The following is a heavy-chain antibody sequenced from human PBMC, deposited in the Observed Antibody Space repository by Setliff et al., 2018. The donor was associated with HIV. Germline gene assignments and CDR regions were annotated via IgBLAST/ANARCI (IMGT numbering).Heavy chain of an antibody. CDR2: ISGSGTYT. CDR1: GFTFTSHS. Sequence: GESLKISCVTSGFTFTSHSMNWVRLRPGKGLEWVASISGSGTYTHYADSVRGRFTVSRDSAKNSLWLQLDSLKVEDTALYFCVRSLSGNSSTYYWAFDFWGQGAPVTVSS. V-gene: IGHV3-21*04. CDR3: VRSLSGNSSTYYWAFDF. J-gene: IGHJ4*02. D-gene: IGHD3-22*01.